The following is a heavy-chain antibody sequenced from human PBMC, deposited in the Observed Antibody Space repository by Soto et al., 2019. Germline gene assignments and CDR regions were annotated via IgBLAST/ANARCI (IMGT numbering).Heavy chain of an antibody. CDR2: LTSNGGGT. D-gene: IGHD3-3*01. J-gene: IGHJ4*02. CDR1: GFTFRNYA. CDR3: AKLRSAYFTGFDS. V-gene: IGHV3-23*01. Sequence: GGSLRLSCAASGFTFRNYAVSWVRQAPGKGLEWVSGLTSNGGGTYYADSVKGRFTVSRDNSKNTLYLQMNSLRAEDTAFYYCAKLRSAYFTGFDSWGQGTLVTVSS.